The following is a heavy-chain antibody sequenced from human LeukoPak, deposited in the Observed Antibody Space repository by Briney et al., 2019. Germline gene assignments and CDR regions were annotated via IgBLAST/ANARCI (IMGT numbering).Heavy chain of an antibody. CDR3: ARMYYDSSGDWFDP. V-gene: IGHV4-59*01. CDR1: GGSISSYY. CDR2: IYYSGST. D-gene: IGHD3-22*01. J-gene: IGHJ5*02. Sequence: PSETLSLTCTVSGGSISSYYWSWIRQPPGKGLEWIGYIYYSGSTNYNPSLKSRGTISVDTSKNQFSLKLSSVTAADTAVYYCARMYYDSSGDWFDPWGQGTLVTVSS.